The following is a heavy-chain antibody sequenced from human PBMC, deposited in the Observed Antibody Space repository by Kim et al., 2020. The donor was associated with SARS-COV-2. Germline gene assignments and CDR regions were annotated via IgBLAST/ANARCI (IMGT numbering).Heavy chain of an antibody. V-gene: IGHV1-18*01. D-gene: IGHD3-22*01. CDR3: ARIPPPGRRITMIAGAFDI. J-gene: IGHJ3*02. Sequence: ASVKVSCKASGYTFTSYGISWVRQAPGQGLEWMGWISAYNGNTNYAQKLQGRVTMTTDTSTSTAYMELRSLRSDDTAVYYCARIPPPGRRITMIAGAFDIWGQGTMVTVSS. CDR2: ISAYNGNT. CDR1: GYTFTSYG.